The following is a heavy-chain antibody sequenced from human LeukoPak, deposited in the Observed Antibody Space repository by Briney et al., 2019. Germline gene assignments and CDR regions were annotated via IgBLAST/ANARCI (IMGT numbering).Heavy chain of an antibody. V-gene: IGHV4-39*07. Sequence: PSETLSLTCTVSGGSISSGDYYWSWIRQPPGKGLEWIGEVNHSGSTNYNPSLKSRVTISVDTSKNQFSLKLSPVTAADTAVYYCARELGHTTVVTRNWFDPWGQGTLVTVSS. CDR1: GGSISSGDYY. CDR3: ARELGHTTVVTRNWFDP. J-gene: IGHJ5*02. D-gene: IGHD4-23*01. CDR2: VNHSGST.